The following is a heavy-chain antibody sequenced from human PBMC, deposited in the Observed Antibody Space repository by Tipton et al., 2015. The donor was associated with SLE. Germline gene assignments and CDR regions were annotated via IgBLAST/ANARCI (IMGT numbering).Heavy chain of an antibody. D-gene: IGHD2-21*01. J-gene: IGHJ3*02. V-gene: IGHV3-30*03. CDR2: MPYDGTSE. CDR3: VRGDFYRVDLHIGPFHI. CDR1: GFTFSDYY. Sequence: SLRLSCAASGFTFSDYYMSWIRQAPGKGLEWVAIMPYDGTSESYADSVNGRFTVSRDNPRNTLFLQMDSLRPEDTAVYYCVRGDFYRVDLHIGPFHIWGQGTMVTVFS.